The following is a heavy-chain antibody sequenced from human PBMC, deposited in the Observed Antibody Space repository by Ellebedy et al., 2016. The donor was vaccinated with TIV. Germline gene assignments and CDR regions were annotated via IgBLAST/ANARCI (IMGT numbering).Heavy chain of an antibody. V-gene: IGHV2-70*11. J-gene: IGHJ6*02. D-gene: IGHD5-12*01. CDR2: LDWDDDT. CDR3: ARAIVAKVPYYYYYGMDV. CDR1: GFSLNTSGMS. Sequence: SGPTLVKPTQTLTLTCTFSGFSLNTSGMSVSWIRQPPGKALEWLARLDWDDDTYYRTSLKTRLTISKDTSKNQVVLTMTNMDPGDTATFYCARAIVAKVPYYYYYGMDVWGQGTTVSVSS.